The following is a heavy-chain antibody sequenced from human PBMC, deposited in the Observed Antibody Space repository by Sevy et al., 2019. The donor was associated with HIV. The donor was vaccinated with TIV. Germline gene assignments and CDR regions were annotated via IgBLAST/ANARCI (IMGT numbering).Heavy chain of an antibody. J-gene: IGHJ5*02. CDR2: VSGSGSNT. D-gene: IGHD3-3*01. Sequence: QLGGSLRLSCAASGFTFSSYAMSWVRQAPGKGLEWVSGVSGSGSNTYYADSVKGRFTISRDNSRNTLCLQMNSLRAEDTAVYYCAKDAYDFWSGYPPANNWFDPWGQGTLVTVSS. V-gene: IGHV3-23*01. CDR3: AKDAYDFWSGYPPANNWFDP. CDR1: GFTFSSYA.